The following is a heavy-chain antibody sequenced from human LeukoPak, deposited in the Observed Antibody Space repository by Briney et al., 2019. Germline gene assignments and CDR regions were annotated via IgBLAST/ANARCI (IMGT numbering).Heavy chain of an antibody. Sequence: PGGSLRLSCATSGFSFSSYGMNWVRHAPGKGLGWVSRIKSKTDRGTTDSAAPVKGRFTISRDDSKNTLYLQMNSLKTEDTAVYYCTTARRYYYDSSGPYRGMDVWGQGTTVTVSS. J-gene: IGHJ6*02. V-gene: IGHV3-15*01. D-gene: IGHD3-22*01. CDR3: TTARRYYYDSSGPYRGMDV. CDR1: GFSFSSYG. CDR2: IKSKTDRGTT.